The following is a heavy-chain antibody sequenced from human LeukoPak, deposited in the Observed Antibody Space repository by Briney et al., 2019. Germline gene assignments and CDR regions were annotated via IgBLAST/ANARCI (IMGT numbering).Heavy chain of an antibody. CDR1: GFTFSSYT. CDR2: ISSTSGYI. Sequence: PGGSLRLSCAASGFTFSSYTMNWVRQAPGKGLEWVSSISSTSGYIYYADSVKGRFTISRDNAKNSLYLQMNSLRAEDTAVYYCARAVAGPYYFDYWGQGTLVTVSS. D-gene: IGHD6-19*01. J-gene: IGHJ4*02. CDR3: ARAVAGPYYFDY. V-gene: IGHV3-21*01.